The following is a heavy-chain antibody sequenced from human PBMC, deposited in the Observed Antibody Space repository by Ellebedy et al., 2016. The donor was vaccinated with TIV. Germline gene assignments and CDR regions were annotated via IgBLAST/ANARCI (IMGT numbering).Heavy chain of an antibody. CDR2: MSASNANT. V-gene: IGHV1-18*01. CDR3: VRDMRVPEPDPTYYYYGMDA. D-gene: IGHD1-14*01. Sequence: ASVKVSCKASGYPFSSYGITWVRQAPGQGLEWMGWMSASNANTKYAQKFQGRVTMTTDTSTTTAYMALRSLRSDDTAVYYCVRDMRVPEPDPTYYYYGMDAWGQGTTVTVSS. CDR1: GYPFSSYG. J-gene: IGHJ6*02.